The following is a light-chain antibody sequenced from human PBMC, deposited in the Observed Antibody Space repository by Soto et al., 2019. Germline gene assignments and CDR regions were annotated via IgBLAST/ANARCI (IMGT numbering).Light chain of an antibody. Sequence: QSALTQPASVSGSPGQSITISCTGTSSDIGGYNYVSWYQLHPGKPPKLMIYDVSIRPSGVSNRFSGSKSGNTASLTISGLQDEDETDYYCSSYTSSSSVIFGGGTQLTVL. J-gene: IGLJ2*01. CDR1: SSDIGGYNY. V-gene: IGLV2-14*03. CDR2: DVS. CDR3: SSYTSSSSVI.